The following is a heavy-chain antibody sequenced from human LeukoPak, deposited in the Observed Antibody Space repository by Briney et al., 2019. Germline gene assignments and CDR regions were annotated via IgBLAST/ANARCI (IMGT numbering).Heavy chain of an antibody. CDR3: ASYCGGDCYLG. D-gene: IGHD2-21*02. CDR2: INHSGST. CDR1: GGSFSGYY. Sequence: SETLSLTCAVYGGSFSGYYWSWIRQPPGKGLEWIGEINHSGSTNYNPSLKSRVTISVDTSKNQFSLKLSSVTAADTAVYYCASYCGGDCYLGWGQGTLVTVSS. V-gene: IGHV4-34*01. J-gene: IGHJ4*02.